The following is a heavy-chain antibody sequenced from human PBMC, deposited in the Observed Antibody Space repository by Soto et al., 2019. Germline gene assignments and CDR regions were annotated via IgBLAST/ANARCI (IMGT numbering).Heavy chain of an antibody. J-gene: IGHJ4*02. D-gene: IGHD5-12*01. CDR3: ARAGDGYHRARLIDY. Sequence: QVQLQESGPGLVKPSETLSLTCTVSGGSVSSGSYYWSWIRQPPGKGLEWIGYIYYSGSTNYNPSLNSRVPISVDTSKNQYSLKLSSVTAADTAVYYCARAGDGYHRARLIDYWGQGTLVTVSS. CDR2: IYYSGST. V-gene: IGHV4-61*01. CDR1: GGSVSSGSYY.